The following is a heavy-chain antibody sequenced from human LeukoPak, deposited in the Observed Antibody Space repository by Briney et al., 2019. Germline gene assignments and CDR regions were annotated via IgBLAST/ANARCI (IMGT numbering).Heavy chain of an antibody. CDR1: GFTFSDYY. CDR2: ISSSGSTI. V-gene: IGHV3-11*04. CDR3: ARDRKRWLLDY. J-gene: IGHJ4*02. Sequence: SGGSLRLSCAAPGFTFSDYYMSWLGQAPGKGLEWVSYISSSGSTIYYADSVKGRFTISRDNAKNSLYLQMNSLRAEDTAVYYCARDRKRWLLDYWGQGTLVTVSS. D-gene: IGHD5-24*01.